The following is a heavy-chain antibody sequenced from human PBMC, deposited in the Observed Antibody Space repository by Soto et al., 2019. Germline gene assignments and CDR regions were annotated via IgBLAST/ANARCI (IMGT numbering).Heavy chain of an antibody. V-gene: IGHV3-11*01. CDR3: ARDKDGATHPFDY. CDR1: GFTFSDYY. CDR2: ISSSGSTI. D-gene: IGHD5-12*01. J-gene: IGHJ4*02. Sequence: PGGSLRLSCAASGFTFSDYYMSWIRQAPGKGLEWVSYISSSGSTIYYADSVKGRFTISRDNAKSSLYLQMNSLRAEDTAVYYCARDKDGATHPFDYWGQGTLVTVSS.